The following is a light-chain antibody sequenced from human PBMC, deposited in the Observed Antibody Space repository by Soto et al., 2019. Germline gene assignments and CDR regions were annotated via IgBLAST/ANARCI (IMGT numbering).Light chain of an antibody. J-gene: IGLJ2*01. CDR3: SSYAGSSNSVV. Sequence: QSVLTQPASVSGSPGQSITISCTGTSSDVGSYNLVSWYRQYPGKAPKLMIYEVNKRPSGISNRFSGSKSGNTASLTISGLQAEDEADYYCSSYAGSSNSVVFGGGTKVTVL. V-gene: IGLV2-23*02. CDR2: EVN. CDR1: SSDVGSYNL.